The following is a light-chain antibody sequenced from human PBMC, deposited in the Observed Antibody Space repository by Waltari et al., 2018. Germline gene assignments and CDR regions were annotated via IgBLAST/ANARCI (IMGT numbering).Light chain of an antibody. J-gene: IGKJ1*01. Sequence: EIVLTQSPATLSLSPGERATLSCRASQSVSTYLAWYQQKTGQAPRLLIYDASRRAPGIPARFSGSGSGTDFTLTISSLEPEDFAVYYCHHRSNWPGTFGQGTKVEIK. CDR1: QSVSTY. CDR2: DAS. V-gene: IGKV3-11*01. CDR3: HHRSNWPGT.